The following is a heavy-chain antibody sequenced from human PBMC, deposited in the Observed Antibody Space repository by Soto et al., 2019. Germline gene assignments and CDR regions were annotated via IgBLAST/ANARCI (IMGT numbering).Heavy chain of an antibody. V-gene: IGHV1-46*01. CDR2: INPSGGST. CDR3: ARGVDIVAIRPRIPTYGDYLVY. CDR1: GYTFTSYY. J-gene: IGHJ4*02. D-gene: IGHD5-12*01. Sequence: ASVKVSCKASGYTFTSYYMHWVRQAPGQGLEWMGIINPSGGSTSYAQKFQGRVTMTRDTSTSTVYMELSSLRSEDTAVYYCARGVDIVAIRPRIPTYGDYLVYWGQGTLVTVSS.